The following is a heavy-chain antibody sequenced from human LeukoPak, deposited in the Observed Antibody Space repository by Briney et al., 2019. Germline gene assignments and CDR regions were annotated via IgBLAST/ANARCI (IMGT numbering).Heavy chain of an antibody. D-gene: IGHD3-22*01. CDR1: GYTFAGYY. V-gene: IGHV1-18*04. CDR3: ARDRPDSRYYYDSSGYYDR. CDR2: ISAYNGNT. J-gene: IGHJ4*02. Sequence: ASVKVSCKASGYTFAGYYMHWVRQAPGQGLEWMGWISAYNGNTNYAQKLQGRVTMTTDTSTSTAYMELRSLRSDDTAVYYCARDRPDSRYYYDSSGYYDRWGQGTLVTVSS.